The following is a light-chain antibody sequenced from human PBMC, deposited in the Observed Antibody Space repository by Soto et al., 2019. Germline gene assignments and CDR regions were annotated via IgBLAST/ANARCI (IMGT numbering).Light chain of an antibody. V-gene: IGLV2-11*01. CDR3: CSYAGSYTLGA. CDR2: DVV. J-gene: IGLJ2*01. Sequence: QSALTQPRSVSGSPGQSVTISCTGTSSDVGGYNYVSWYQQHPGKAPKLMIYDVVKRPSGVPDRFSGSKSGNTASLTISGLQAEDGADYYCCSYAGSYTLGAFGGGTKLTVL. CDR1: SSDVGGYNY.